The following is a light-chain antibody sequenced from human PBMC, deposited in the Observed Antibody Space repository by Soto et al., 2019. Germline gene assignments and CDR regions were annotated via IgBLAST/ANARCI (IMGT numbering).Light chain of an antibody. J-gene: IGLJ1*01. V-gene: IGLV2-14*01. CDR3: SSYSSTGTLYV. CDR2: EVI. Sequence: QSVLTQPASVSGSPGQSITISCTGTSSDIGPHNYVSWYQQHPGKAPQLLIYEVIHRPSGVSNRFSGSKSGYAASLTISGLQAEDEADYYCSSYSSTGTLYVFGTGTKVTVL. CDR1: SSDIGPHNY.